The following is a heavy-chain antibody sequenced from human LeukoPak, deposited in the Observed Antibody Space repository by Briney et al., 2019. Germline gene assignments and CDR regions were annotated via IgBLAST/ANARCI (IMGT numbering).Heavy chain of an antibody. Sequence: GGSLRLSCAASGFTFSSYGMHWVRQAPGKGLEWVAFIRYDGSNKYYADSVKGRFTISRDNTKNTLYLQMNSLRAEDTAVYYCAKDYYYGSGSPFDYWGQGTLVTVSS. CDR1: GFTFSSYG. D-gene: IGHD3-10*01. CDR2: IRYDGSNK. J-gene: IGHJ4*02. CDR3: AKDYYYGSGSPFDY. V-gene: IGHV3-30*02.